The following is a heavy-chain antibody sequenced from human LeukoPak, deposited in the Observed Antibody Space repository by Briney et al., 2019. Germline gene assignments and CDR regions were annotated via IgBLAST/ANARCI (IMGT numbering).Heavy chain of an antibody. D-gene: IGHD5-18*01. CDR1: GFTVSSNY. Sequence: GGSLRLSCAASGFTVSSNYMSWVRQAPGKGLEWVSVIYSGGSTFYADSVKGRFTISRDNSKNTLYLQMNSLRAEDTAVYYCARCTAMVYDYWGQGTLVTVSS. V-gene: IGHV3-53*01. CDR3: ARCTAMVYDY. J-gene: IGHJ4*02. CDR2: IYSGGST.